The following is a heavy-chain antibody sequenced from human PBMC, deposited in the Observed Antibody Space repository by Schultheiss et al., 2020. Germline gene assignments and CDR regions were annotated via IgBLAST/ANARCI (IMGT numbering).Heavy chain of an antibody. D-gene: IGHD4-17*01. V-gene: IGHV3-73*01. Sequence: GGSLRLSCAASGFTFSSYGMHWVRQASGKGLEWVGRIRSKANSYATAYAASVKGRFTISRDDSKNTAYLQMNSLKTEDTAVYYCAKAAGRLMTHGDQRYYNWFDPWGQGTLVTVSS. CDR3: AKAAGRLMTHGDQRYYNWFDP. CDR2: IRSKANSYAT. J-gene: IGHJ5*02. CDR1: GFTFSSYG.